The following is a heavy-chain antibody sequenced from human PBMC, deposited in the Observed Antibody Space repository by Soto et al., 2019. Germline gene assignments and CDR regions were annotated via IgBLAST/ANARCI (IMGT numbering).Heavy chain of an antibody. CDR1: GDTFTSYG. D-gene: IGHD3-22*01. V-gene: IGHV1-18*01. CDR2: ISAYNGKT. CDR3: ATDPPQEAYYYDSSGYYY. Sequence: VSVKVCCKSSGDTFTSYGISWVRQAPGKGLEWMGWISAYNGKTNYEQKLQGRVTMTTDTSTDTAYMELSSLRSEDTAVYYCATDPPQEAYYYDSSGYYYWGQGTLVTVSS. J-gene: IGHJ4*02.